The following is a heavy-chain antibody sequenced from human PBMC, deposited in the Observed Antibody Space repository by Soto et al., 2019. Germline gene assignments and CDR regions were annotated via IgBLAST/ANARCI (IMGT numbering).Heavy chain of an antibody. CDR3: ARGLRITMIVVVPGMRAFDI. Sequence: PSETLSLTCTVSGGSISSGGYYWSWIRQHPGKGLEWIGYIYYSGSTYYNPSLKSRVTISVDTSKNQFSLKLSSVTAADTVVYYCARGLRITMIVVVPGMRAFDIWGQGTMVTVSS. CDR1: GGSISSGGYY. D-gene: IGHD3-22*01. CDR2: IYYSGST. J-gene: IGHJ3*02. V-gene: IGHV4-31*03.